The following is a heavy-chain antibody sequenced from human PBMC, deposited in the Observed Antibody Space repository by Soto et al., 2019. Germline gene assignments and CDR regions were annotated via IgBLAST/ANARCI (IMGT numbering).Heavy chain of an antibody. Sequence: QVQLQESGPGLVRPSQTLSLTCSVSGASIYNGGYFWSWIRQSPGKGLEWIGHINKSGSPYNNPSLKSRVTISADTSMNQFSLALTSVTAADTAMYYCASGPTTEKVDSWGQGILVTVSS. V-gene: IGHV4-30-4*01. CDR1: GASIYNGGYF. CDR3: ASGPTTEKVDS. CDR2: INKSGSP. J-gene: IGHJ4*02.